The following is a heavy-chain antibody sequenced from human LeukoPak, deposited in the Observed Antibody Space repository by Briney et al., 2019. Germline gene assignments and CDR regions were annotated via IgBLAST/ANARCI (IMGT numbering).Heavy chain of an antibody. CDR3: AKYSSGWSTFDY. J-gene: IGHJ4*02. CDR2: ISGSGGST. Sequence: GGSLRLSCAASGFTFSSYAMNWVRQAPGKGLEWVSVISGSGGSTYHADSVKGRFTISRDNSKNTLYLQMNSLRAEDTAVYYCAKYSSGWSTFDYWGQGTLVTVSS. CDR1: GFTFSSYA. D-gene: IGHD6-19*01. V-gene: IGHV3-23*01.